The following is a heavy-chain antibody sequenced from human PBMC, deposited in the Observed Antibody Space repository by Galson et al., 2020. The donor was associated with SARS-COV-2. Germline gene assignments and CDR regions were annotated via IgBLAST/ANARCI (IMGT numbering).Heavy chain of an antibody. D-gene: IGHD2-2*01. Sequence: ASETLSLTCTVSGGSISSYYWSWIRQPPGKGLEWIGYIYYSGSTNYNPSLKSRVTISVDTSKNQFSLKLSSVTAADTAVYYCASTYCSSTSCYAGLDYWGQGTLVTVSS. CDR3: ASTYCSSTSCYAGLDY. J-gene: IGHJ4*02. CDR1: GGSISSYY. V-gene: IGHV4-59*08. CDR2: IYYSGST.